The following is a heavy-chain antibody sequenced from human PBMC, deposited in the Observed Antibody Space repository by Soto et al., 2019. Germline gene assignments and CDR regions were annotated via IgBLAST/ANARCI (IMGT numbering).Heavy chain of an antibody. CDR3: ARDLGSSGWPYYYYGMDV. CDR2: IIPIFGTA. V-gene: IGHV1-69*13. D-gene: IGHD6-19*01. Sequence: ASVKVSCKASGGTFSSYAISSVRQAPGQGLEWMGGIIPIFGTANYAQKFQGRVTITADESTSTAYMELSSLRSEDTAVYYCARDLGSSGWPYYYYGMDVWGQGTTVTVSS. CDR1: GGTFSSYA. J-gene: IGHJ6*02.